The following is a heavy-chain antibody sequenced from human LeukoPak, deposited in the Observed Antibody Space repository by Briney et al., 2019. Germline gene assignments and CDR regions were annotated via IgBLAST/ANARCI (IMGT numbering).Heavy chain of an antibody. CDR2: ISWNSGSI. Sequence: GRSLRLCCAASGFTFDDYAMHWVRQAPGKGLEWVSGISWNSGSIGYADSVKGRFTISRDNAKNSLYLQMNSLRAEDTALYYCAKDTGSWGWFDPWGQGTLVTVSS. CDR3: AKDTGSWGWFDP. D-gene: IGHD1-26*01. J-gene: IGHJ5*02. V-gene: IGHV3-9*01. CDR1: GFTFDDYA.